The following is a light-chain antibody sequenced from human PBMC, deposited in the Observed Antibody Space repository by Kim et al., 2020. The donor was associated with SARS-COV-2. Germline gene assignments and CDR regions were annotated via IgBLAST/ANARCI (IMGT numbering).Light chain of an antibody. J-gene: IGKJ1*01. CDR1: QSVNSN. CDR2: GAS. Sequence: EIVLTQSPGTLSLSPGERATLSCRASQSVNSNLAWYQQKPGQAPRLLIFGASNRANGIPDTFSGRGSGTDFSLTISRLEPEDFVVYFCQHYATSLWTFGQGTKVDIK. V-gene: IGKV3-20*01. CDR3: QHYATSLWT.